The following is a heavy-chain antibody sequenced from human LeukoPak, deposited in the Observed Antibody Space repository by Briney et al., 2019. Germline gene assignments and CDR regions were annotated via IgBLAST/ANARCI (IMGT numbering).Heavy chain of an antibody. CDR3: ARPYYYDSRIDP. CDR1: GGSISSGDYY. Sequence: PSQTLSLTCTVSGGSISSGDYYWSWIRQPPGKGLEWIAYMYYSGSTYYNPSLKSRVTMSADTSKNQLSLKLSSATAADTAVYYCARPYYYDSRIDPWGQGILVTVS. J-gene: IGHJ5*02. D-gene: IGHD3-22*01. CDR2: MYYSGST. V-gene: IGHV4-30-4*01.